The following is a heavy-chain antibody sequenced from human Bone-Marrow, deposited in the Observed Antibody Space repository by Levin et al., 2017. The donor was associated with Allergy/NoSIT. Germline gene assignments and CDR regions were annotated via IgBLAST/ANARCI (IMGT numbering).Heavy chain of an antibody. CDR2: IYASGST. D-gene: IGHD3-10*01. CDR3: ARERGGSGRFDY. CDR1: GASISSGSYF. J-gene: IGHJ4*02. V-gene: IGHV4-61*02. Sequence: SETLSLTCTVSGASISSGSYFWSWVRQPAGKGLEWIGRIYASGSTTYNPSLMNRPTMSLDTSKNQFSMTLTSVTAADTALYYGARERGGSGRFDYWGQGTLALVSS.